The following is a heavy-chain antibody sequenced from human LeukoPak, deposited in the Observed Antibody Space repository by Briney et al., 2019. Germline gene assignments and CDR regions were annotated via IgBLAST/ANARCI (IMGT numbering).Heavy chain of an antibody. CDR3: ARQGEYGEMATITGPFDY. CDR1: GYSFTSYW. J-gene: IGHJ4*02. D-gene: IGHD5-24*01. Sequence: GESLKISCKGSGYSFTSYWIGWVRQMPGKGLEWMGIIYPGDSDTRYSPSFQGQVTISADKSISTAYLQWSSLKASDTAMYYCARQGEYGEMATITGPFDYWGQGTLVTVSS. CDR2: IYPGDSDT. V-gene: IGHV5-51*01.